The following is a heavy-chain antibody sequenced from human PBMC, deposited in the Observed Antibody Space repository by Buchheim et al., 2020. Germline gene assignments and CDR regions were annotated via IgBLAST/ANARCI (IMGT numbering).Heavy chain of an antibody. CDR2: IYYSGST. V-gene: IGHV4-59*01. J-gene: IGHJ6*02. D-gene: IGHD3-3*01. CDR1: GGSISSYY. Sequence: QVQLQESGPGLVKPSETLSLTCTVSGGSISSYYWSWIRQPPGKGLEWIRYIYYSGSTNYNPSPKSRVTITVDTSKNQFPLKLSSVTAADTAVYYCARDRRYYDFWSGYYTGGYYYGMDVWGQGTT. CDR3: ARDRRYYDFWSGYYTGGYYYGMDV.